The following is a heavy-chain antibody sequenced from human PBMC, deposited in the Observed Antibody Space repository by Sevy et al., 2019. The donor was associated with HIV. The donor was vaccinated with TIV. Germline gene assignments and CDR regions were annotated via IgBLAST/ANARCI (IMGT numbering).Heavy chain of an antibody. J-gene: IGHJ3*02. Sequence: SETLSLTYTVSGGSISSGSSYWSWIRQPAGKGPEWIGRIYPSGRTNYNPSLESRVTISIDTSKNQFSLKVSSVTAADTAVYFCARDEASGSFDIWGQGTKVTVSS. CDR2: IYPSGRT. CDR3: ARDEASGSFDI. D-gene: IGHD6-25*01. V-gene: IGHV4-61*02. CDR1: GGSISSGSSY.